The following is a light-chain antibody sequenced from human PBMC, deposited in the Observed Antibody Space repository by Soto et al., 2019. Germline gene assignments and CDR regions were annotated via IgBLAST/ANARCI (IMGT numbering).Light chain of an antibody. CDR3: QQYNDYSWT. Sequence: DIQMTQSPSTLPASVGDSVSINCRASQSISAWLAWYQQKPGKAPRLLIYKASTLEIGVPSRFSGSGSGTEFTLTISSLQPDDVAIYYCQQYNDYSWTFGQGTKV. CDR1: QSISAW. CDR2: KAS. J-gene: IGKJ1*01. V-gene: IGKV1-5*03.